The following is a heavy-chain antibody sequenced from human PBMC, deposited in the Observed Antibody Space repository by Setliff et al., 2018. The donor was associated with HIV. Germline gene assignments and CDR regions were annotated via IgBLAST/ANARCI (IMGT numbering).Heavy chain of an antibody. D-gene: IGHD3-22*01. V-gene: IGHV3-33*06. CDR3: AKAPEDYYDSSGYYVAAFDI. J-gene: IGHJ3*02. CDR2: IWYDGSNK. Sequence: GGSLRLSCAASGFTFSSYWIHWVRQAPGKGLEWVALIWYDGSNKQYADSVKGRFTMSRDNSKNTLYLQMNSLRAEDTAVYYCAKAPEDYYDSSGYYVAAFDIWGQGTMVTVSS. CDR1: GFTFSSYW.